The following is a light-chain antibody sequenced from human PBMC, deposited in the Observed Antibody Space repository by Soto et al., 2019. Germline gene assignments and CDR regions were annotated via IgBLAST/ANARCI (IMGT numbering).Light chain of an antibody. J-gene: IGKJ2*01. V-gene: IGKV1D-12*01. Sequence: DNQMTQSPSSVSASVGDRVTITCRASRDISTWLAWYQQKPGKAPKLLIYGASNLQSGVPSRFSGRGSGTDFTLTISSLQPEDFGTYYCQQANSFPFIFAQGTKVDIK. CDR2: GAS. CDR3: QQANSFPFI. CDR1: RDISTW.